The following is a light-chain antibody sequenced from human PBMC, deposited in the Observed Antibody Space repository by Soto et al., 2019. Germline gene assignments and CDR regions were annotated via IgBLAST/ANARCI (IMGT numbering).Light chain of an antibody. Sequence: DIQMTQSPSTLSASVGDRVTITWRASQSISSWLAWYQQKPGKAPKFLINKASSLQSGVPARFSGSGSGTEFTLTINSLQPDDLATYYCQQYDSYPLTFGGGTKVEIK. CDR2: KAS. CDR3: QQYDSYPLT. CDR1: QSISSW. V-gene: IGKV1-5*03. J-gene: IGKJ4*01.